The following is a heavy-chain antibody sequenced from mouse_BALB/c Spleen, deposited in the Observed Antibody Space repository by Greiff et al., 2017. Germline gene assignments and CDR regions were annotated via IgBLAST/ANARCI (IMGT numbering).Heavy chain of an antibody. CDR3: ARLDYYGSSYDWYFDV. CDR2: ISSGGSYT. V-gene: IGHV5-9-3*01. D-gene: IGHD1-1*01. CDR1: GFTFSSYA. J-gene: IGHJ1*01. Sequence: EVHLVESGGGLVKPGGSLKLSCAASGFTFSSYAMSWVRQTPEKRLEWVATISSGGSYTYYPDSVKGRFTISRDNAKNTLYLQMSSLRSEDTAMYYCARLDYYGSSYDWYFDVWGAGTTVTVSS.